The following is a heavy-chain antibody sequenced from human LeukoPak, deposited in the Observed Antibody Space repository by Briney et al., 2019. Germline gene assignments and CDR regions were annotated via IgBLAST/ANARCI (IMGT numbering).Heavy chain of an antibody. CDR3: ARQKRNYYYMDV. J-gene: IGHJ6*03. CDR2: INHSRST. Sequence: KPSETLSLTCAVYGGSFSGYYWSWIRQPPRKGLGWIGEINHSRSTNYNPSLKSRVTISVDTSKNQFSLKLSSVTAADTAVYYCARQKRNYYYMDVWGKGTTVTVSS. V-gene: IGHV4-34*01. CDR1: GGSFSGYY.